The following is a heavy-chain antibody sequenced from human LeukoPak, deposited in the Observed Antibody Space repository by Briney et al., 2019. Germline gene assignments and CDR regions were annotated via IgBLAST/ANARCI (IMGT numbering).Heavy chain of an antibody. CDR1: GYTFTGYY. CDR2: INPNSGGT. CDR3: ARVLGWELPHDAFDI. D-gene: IGHD1-26*01. Sequence: ASVKVSCKASGYTFTGYYMHWVRQAPGQGLEWMGWINPNSGGTNYAQKFQGRVTVTRDTSISTAYMELSRLRSDDTAVYYCARVLGWELPHDAFDIWGQGTMVTVSS. V-gene: IGHV1-2*02. J-gene: IGHJ3*02.